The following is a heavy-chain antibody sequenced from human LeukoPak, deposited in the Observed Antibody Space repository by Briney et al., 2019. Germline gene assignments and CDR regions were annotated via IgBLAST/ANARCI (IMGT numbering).Heavy chain of an antibody. Sequence: ASVKVSCKASGGTFSSYAINWVRQAPGQGLEWMGGIIPIFGTPNYAQKFQGRVTITAVESMSTAYTELSSLRSEDSAVYYCAADSHDYGDYVFANYWGQGTLVTVSS. CDR2: IIPIFGTP. CDR1: GGTFSSYA. J-gene: IGHJ4*02. V-gene: IGHV1-69*01. D-gene: IGHD4-17*01. CDR3: AADSHDYGDYVFANY.